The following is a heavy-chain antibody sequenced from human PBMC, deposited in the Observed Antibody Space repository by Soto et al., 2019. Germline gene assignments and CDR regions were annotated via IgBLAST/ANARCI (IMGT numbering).Heavy chain of an antibody. CDR2: TYYRSKWYY. Sequence: PSQTLSLTCAITGDSVSSNSAGWSWVRQSPSRGLEWLGRTYYRSKWYYEYAVSVRGRITINPDTSKNQYSLQLNSVAPEDTAVYFCARGEQYSGRIFDYWGQGTLVTVSS. D-gene: IGHD1-26*01. CDR3: ARGEQYSGRIFDY. V-gene: IGHV6-1*01. J-gene: IGHJ4*01. CDR1: GDSVSSNSAG.